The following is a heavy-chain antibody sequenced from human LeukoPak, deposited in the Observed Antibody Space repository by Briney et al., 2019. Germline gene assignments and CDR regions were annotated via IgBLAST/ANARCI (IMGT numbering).Heavy chain of an antibody. CDR3: ARDLSLLWSRGGFDP. CDR1: GFTFSSYA. J-gene: IGHJ5*02. Sequence: PGGSLRLSCAASGFTFSSYAMSWVRQAPGKGLEWVSAISGSGGSTYYADSVKGRFTISRDNAKNTLYLQMNSLRAEDTAVYYCARDLSLLWSRGGFDPWGQGTLVTVSS. CDR2: ISGSGGST. D-gene: IGHD2-21*01. V-gene: IGHV3-23*01.